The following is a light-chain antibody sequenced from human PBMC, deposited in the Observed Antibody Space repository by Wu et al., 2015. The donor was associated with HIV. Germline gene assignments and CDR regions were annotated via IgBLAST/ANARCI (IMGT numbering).Light chain of an antibody. V-gene: IGKV1-39*01. CDR3: QQAYNTPWT. CDR2: AAS. Sequence: DIQMTQSPSSLSASVGDRVTITCRASQSISNYLNWYQQKPGKAPKLLIYAASSLQSGVPSRFSGSGSGTDFTLTINSLQPEDFGTYYCQQAYNTPWTFGQGTKVEIK. J-gene: IGKJ1*01. CDR1: QSISNY.